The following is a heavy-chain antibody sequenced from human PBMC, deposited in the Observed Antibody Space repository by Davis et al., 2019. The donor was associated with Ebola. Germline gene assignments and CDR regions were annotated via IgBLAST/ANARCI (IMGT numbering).Heavy chain of an antibody. CDR3: VRDLRGWGDFDY. D-gene: IGHD3-10*01. J-gene: IGHJ4*02. V-gene: IGHV1-3*01. CDR1: GYTFTSYA. CDR2: INAGNGNT. Sequence: ASVKVSCKASGYTFTSYAMHWVRQAPGQRLEWMGWINAGNGNTKYSQKFQGRVTMTRDTSTNTLYMELSSLTSGDTAVYYCVRDLRGWGDFDYWGLGTLVTVSS.